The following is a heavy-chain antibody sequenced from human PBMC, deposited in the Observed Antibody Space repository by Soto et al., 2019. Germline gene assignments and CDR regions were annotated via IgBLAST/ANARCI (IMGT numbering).Heavy chain of an antibody. Sequence: QVQLQESGPGLVKPSETLSLTCSVSGGSINNYYCSWIRQPPRKGLEWIGYIYYSGSPNYNPSLKSRATTAVDTSKNQSSLNLSSVTAADTAVYYCARAGAATLSDYWGQGTLVTVSS. D-gene: IGHD2-15*01. J-gene: IGHJ4*02. CDR2: IYYSGSP. V-gene: IGHV4-59*01. CDR1: GGSINNYY. CDR3: ARAGAATLSDY.